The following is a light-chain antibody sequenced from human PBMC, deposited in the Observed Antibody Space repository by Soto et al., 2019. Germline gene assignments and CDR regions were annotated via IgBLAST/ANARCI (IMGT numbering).Light chain of an antibody. CDR2: WAS. CDR3: QQWSSIPKT. V-gene: IGKV4-1*01. CDR1: QSVLYSSNNKNY. Sequence: DIVMTQSPDSLAVSLGERATINCKSSQSVLYSSNNKNYLAWYQQKPGQPPKLLIYWASTRESGVPDRFSGSGSGTDFTLTISSLQAEDVAGYYCQQWSSIPKTFGQGTKVEIK. J-gene: IGKJ1*01.